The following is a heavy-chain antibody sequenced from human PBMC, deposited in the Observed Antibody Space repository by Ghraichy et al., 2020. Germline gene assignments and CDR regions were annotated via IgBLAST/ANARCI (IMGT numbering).Heavy chain of an antibody. V-gene: IGHV3-23*01. J-gene: IGHJ6*02. D-gene: IGHD6-13*01. CDR1: GFAFSNYA. CDR3: AKSCASNSWNYYYYGMDV. Sequence: GGSLRLSCAASGFAFSNYAMSWVRQAPGKGLDWVSAISATGGTTYYADSVKGRFTISRDNSQNTLYLQMNSLRAEDTAVYYCAKSCASNSWNYYYYGMDVWGQGTTVTVFS. CDR2: ISATGGTT.